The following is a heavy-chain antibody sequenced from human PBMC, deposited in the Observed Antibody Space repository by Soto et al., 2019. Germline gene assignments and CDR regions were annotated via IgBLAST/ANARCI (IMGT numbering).Heavy chain of an antibody. J-gene: IGHJ6*04. CDR1: GYTFTSYG. CDR3: ARDQVVVTAIRGRHYYGMDV. Sequence: ASVKVSCKASGYTFTSYGISWGRQAPGQGLEWMGWISAYNGNTNYAQKLQGRVTMTTDTSTSTAYMELRSLRSDDTAVYYCARDQVVVTAIRGRHYYGMDVWGTGTTVTVS. V-gene: IGHV1-18*01. D-gene: IGHD2-21*02. CDR2: ISAYNGNT.